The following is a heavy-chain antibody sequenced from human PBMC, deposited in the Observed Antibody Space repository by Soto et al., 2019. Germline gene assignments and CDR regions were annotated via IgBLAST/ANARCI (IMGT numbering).Heavy chain of an antibody. CDR3: AKDPPWTVGPLAMDV. Sequence: PGGSLRLSCVASGFTFSTHAMSWVRQAPGKGLEWVSTFSGSGGNIYYAESVKGRLTISRDDSKNTLYLQMNSLRVEDTAVYYCAKDPPWTVGPLAMDVWGQGTTVPVSS. V-gene: IGHV3-23*01. CDR1: GFTFSTHA. J-gene: IGHJ6*02. D-gene: IGHD2-2*01. CDR2: FSGSGGNI.